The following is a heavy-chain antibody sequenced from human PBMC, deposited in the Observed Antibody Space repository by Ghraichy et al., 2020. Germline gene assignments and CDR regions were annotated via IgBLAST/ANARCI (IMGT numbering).Heavy chain of an antibody. CDR1: GFSLSTSGMC. D-gene: IGHD6-13*01. CDR3: ARFRATDTYPCIPAPPQYWFFDL. Sequence: SGPTLVKPTQTLTLTCTFSGFSLSTSGMCVSWIRQPPGKALEWLARIYWDDDKYYSTSLKTRLTISKDTSKNQVVLTMTNMDPVDTATYYCARFRATDTYPCIPAPPQYWFFDLWGRGTLVTVSS. V-gene: IGHV2-70*11. CDR2: IYWDDDK. J-gene: IGHJ2*01.